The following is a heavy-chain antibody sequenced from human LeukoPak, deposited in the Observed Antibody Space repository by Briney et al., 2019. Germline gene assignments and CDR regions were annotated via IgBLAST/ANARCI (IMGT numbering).Heavy chain of an antibody. V-gene: IGHV1-8*01. CDR2: MNPNSGNT. CDR3: ARDRNTMVRGVIVAEIGY. Sequence: ASVKVSCKASGYTFTSYDINWVRQATGQGLEWMGWMNPNSGNTGYAQKFQGRVTMTRNTSISTAYMELSSLRSEDTAVYYCARDRNTMVRGVIVAEIGYWGQGTLVTVSS. CDR1: GYTFTSYD. D-gene: IGHD3-10*01. J-gene: IGHJ4*02.